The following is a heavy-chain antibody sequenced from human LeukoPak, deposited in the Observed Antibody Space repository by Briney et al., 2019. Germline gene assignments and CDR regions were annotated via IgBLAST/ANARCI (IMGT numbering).Heavy chain of an antibody. CDR3: ARTTMETQYFDR. Sequence: SLTLSCAASALKLSSHYMEWDRQRQGDGLVWFSRLIGEGSSKKCAGSEQGRFTITRDDAKNTLYLQMTSVRVEDAAVYYCARTTMETQYFDRWGQGSLVTVSS. D-gene: IGHD1-1*01. CDR2: LIGEGSSK. CDR1: ALKLSSHY. J-gene: IGHJ4*02. V-gene: IGHV3-74*03.